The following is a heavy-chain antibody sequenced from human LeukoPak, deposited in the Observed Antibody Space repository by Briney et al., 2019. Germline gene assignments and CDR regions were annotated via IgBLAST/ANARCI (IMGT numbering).Heavy chain of an antibody. J-gene: IGHJ4*02. CDR1: GFTFSSYG. D-gene: IGHD3-22*01. V-gene: IGHV3-30*03. CDR2: ISYDGSNK. Sequence: GGSLRLSCAASGFTFSSYGMHWVRQAPGKGLEWVAVISYDGSNKYYVDSVKGRFTISRDNAKNTLYLQMSSLRAEDTAVYYCARDYYDSSGPFDYWGQGTLVTVSS. CDR3: ARDYYDSSGPFDY.